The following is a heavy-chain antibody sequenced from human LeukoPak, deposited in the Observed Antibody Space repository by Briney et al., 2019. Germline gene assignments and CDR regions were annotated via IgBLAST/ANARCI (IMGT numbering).Heavy chain of an antibody. V-gene: IGHV3-7*01. J-gene: IGHJ4*02. D-gene: IGHD2-15*01. Sequence: GGSLRLSCAASGFTFSSYWMSWVRQAPGKGLEWVANIKQDGSEKYYVDSVKGRFTISRDNAKNSLFLQMNSLRAEDSAVYYCARAGSFSSSYGISWDYWGQGALVAVSS. CDR2: IKQDGSEK. CDR3: ARAGSFSSSYGISWDY. CDR1: GFTFSSYW.